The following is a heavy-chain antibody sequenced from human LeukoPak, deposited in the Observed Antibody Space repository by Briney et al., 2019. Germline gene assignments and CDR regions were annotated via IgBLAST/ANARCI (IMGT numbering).Heavy chain of an antibody. J-gene: IGHJ5*02. D-gene: IGHD3-10*01. CDR3: ARFGNASLWFGDSNWFDP. CDR1: GGSISSYY. V-gene: IGHV4-4*07. Sequence: PSETLSLTCTVSGGSISSYYWSWIRQPAGKGLEWIGRIYTSGSTNYNPSLKSRVTMSVDTSKNQFSLKLSSVTAADTAVYYCARFGNASLWFGDSNWFDPWGQGTLVTVSS. CDR2: IYTSGST.